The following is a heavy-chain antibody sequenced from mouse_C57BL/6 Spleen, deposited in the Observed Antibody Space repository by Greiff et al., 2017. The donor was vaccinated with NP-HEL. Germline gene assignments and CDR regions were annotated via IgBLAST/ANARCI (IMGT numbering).Heavy chain of an antibody. CDR3: AREDDDGYSYFDY. CDR1: GYTFTSYW. V-gene: IGHV1-52*01. J-gene: IGHJ2*01. D-gene: IGHD2-3*01. Sequence: QVQLQQPGAELVRPGSSVKLSCKASGYTFTSYWMHWVKQRPIQGLEWIGNIDPSDSETHYNQKFKDKATLTVDKSSSTAYMQLSSLTSEDSAVYYCAREDDDGYSYFDYGGQGTTLTVSS. CDR2: IDPSDSET.